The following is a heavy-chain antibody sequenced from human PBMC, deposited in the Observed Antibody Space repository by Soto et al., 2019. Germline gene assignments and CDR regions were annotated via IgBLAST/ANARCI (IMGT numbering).Heavy chain of an antibody. D-gene: IGHD5-12*01. CDR1: GFSFIGSA. V-gene: IGHV3-73*01. Sequence: GGSLRLSCAASGFSFIGSAMHWVRQASGKGLEWVGRMRSRANSYATTYAESVKGRFTISRDDSKNTAYLQMNSLKTEDTAVYYCTTSANDKFVDHWGQGTLVTVSS. J-gene: IGHJ5*02. CDR3: TTSANDKFVDH. CDR2: MRSRANSYAT.